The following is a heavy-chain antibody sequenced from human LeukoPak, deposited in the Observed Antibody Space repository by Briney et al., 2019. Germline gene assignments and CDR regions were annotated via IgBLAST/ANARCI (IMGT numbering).Heavy chain of an antibody. V-gene: IGHV3-NL1*01. D-gene: IGHD3-22*01. Sequence: PARSLRLSCAASGFAFNTYAMHWFRQAPGKALEWVSVIYSGGSTYYADSVKGRFTISRDNSKNTLYLQMNSLRAEDTAVYYCAQSVGSSSGYAFDLWGRGTLVTVSS. CDR1: GFAFNTYA. CDR2: IYSGGST. CDR3: AQSVGSSSGYAFDL. J-gene: IGHJ2*01.